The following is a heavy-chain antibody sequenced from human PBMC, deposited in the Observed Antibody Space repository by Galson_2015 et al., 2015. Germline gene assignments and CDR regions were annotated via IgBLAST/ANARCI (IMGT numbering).Heavy chain of an antibody. V-gene: IGHV4-39*01. CDR1: GGSIASDINY. Sequence: TLSLTCTVSGGSIASDINYWGWIRQPPGKGLEWIGSIYYSGIAFYNPSLKSRVTISIDTSKNQFSLKLTSVTAADTAVYYCARHRSASTSGAFEIWGQGTMVTVSS. CDR2: IYYSGIA. CDR3: ARHRSASTSGAFEI. J-gene: IGHJ3*02.